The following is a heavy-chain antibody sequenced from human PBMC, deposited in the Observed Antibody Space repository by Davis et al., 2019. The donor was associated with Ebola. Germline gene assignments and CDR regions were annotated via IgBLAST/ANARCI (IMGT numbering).Heavy chain of an antibody. CDR1: GFTFTDYY. V-gene: IGHV3-11*06. J-gene: IGHJ6*02. CDR3: ARDLRLYGTDV. D-gene: IGHD3-16*01. Sequence: PGGSLRLSCAASGFTFTDYYMSWIRQAPGKGLEWVSYMSGDSLYTNYADSVRGRFTISRDDAKSSLYLQMNSLRVEDTAVYYCARDLRLYGTDVWGQGTTVTVSS. CDR2: MSGDSLYT.